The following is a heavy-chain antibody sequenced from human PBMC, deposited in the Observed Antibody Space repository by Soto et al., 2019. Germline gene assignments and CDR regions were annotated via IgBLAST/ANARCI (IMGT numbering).Heavy chain of an antibody. CDR2: IYYSGNT. CDR3: ARGGGVYYYYYYGMDV. J-gene: IGHJ6*02. CDR1: GGSISSGGYY. D-gene: IGHD2-8*02. V-gene: IGHV4-31*03. Sequence: QVQLQESGPGLVKPSQTLSLTCTVSGGSISSGGYYWSWIRQHPGKGLEWIGYIYYSGNTYYNPSRKCRVNISVDTSKNQFSLKLSSVTAADTAVYYCARGGGVYYYYYYGMDVWGQGTTVTVSS.